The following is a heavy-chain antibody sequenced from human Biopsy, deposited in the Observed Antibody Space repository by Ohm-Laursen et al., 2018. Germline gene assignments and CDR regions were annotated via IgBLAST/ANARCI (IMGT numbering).Heavy chain of an antibody. D-gene: IGHD1-26*01. CDR1: GGSIYNFF. J-gene: IGHJ4*02. Sequence: TLSLTCTVSGGSIYNFFWSWIRQPPGKGLEWIGYIYYSGSTNYNPSLKSRVTISVDRSKNHFSLELGSVTAADTAVYYCARVGVGAPSIDYFDSWGQGALVTVSS. CDR3: ARVGVGAPSIDYFDS. CDR2: IYYSGST. V-gene: IGHV4-59*01.